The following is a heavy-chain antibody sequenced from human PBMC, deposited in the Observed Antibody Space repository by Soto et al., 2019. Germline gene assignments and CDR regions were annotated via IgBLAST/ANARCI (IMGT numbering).Heavy chain of an antibody. D-gene: IGHD2-21*02. CDR1: GFTFSSYW. Sequence: EVQLVESGGGSVQPGGSLRLSCAASGFTFSSYWMHWVRQAPGKGLMWVSRINADGSITTYADSVKGRFTVSRDNAKNTLYLERSSLSVEDTAVYYCSLWWWTDGDCAVFDYWGQGTLVTVSS. CDR3: SLWWWTDGDCAVFDY. J-gene: IGHJ4*02. V-gene: IGHV3-74*02. CDR2: INADGSIT.